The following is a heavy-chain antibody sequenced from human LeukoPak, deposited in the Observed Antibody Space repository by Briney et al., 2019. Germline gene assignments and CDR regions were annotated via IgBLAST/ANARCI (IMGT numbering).Heavy chain of an antibody. D-gene: IGHD3-22*01. V-gene: IGHV4-39*02. CDR1: GGSIRSGSHY. CDR3: AKRDDSGGNSVDL. Sequence: SETLSLTCTVSGGSIRSGSHYWVWIRQPPGKGLEWIGSIYYSGSTYYNSSLENRVTISIDTSKNHFSLRLRSLSAADTSVYYCAKRDDSGGNSVDLWGQGTLVTVSS. CDR2: IYYSGST. J-gene: IGHJ4*02.